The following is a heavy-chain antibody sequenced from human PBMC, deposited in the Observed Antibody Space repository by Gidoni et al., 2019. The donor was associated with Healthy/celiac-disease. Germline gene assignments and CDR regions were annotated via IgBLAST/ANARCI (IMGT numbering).Heavy chain of an antibody. J-gene: IGHJ6*02. D-gene: IGHD2-15*01. CDR2: IWYDGSNK. CDR1: GVTFSSYG. CDR3: ARDGGYYYYGMDV. V-gene: IGHV3-33*01. Sequence: QVQLVEYGGGVVQPGRSLRRSCAASGVTFSSYGMHWVRQAPGKGLEWVAVIWYDGSNKYYADSVKGRFTISRDNSKNTLYLQMNSLRAEDTAVYYCARDGGYYYYGMDVWGQGTTVTVSS.